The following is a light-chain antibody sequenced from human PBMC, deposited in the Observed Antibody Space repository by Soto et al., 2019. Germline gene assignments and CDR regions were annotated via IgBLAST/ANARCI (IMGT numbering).Light chain of an antibody. V-gene: IGKV1-39*01. J-gene: IGKJ1*01. Sequence: DIQMTKSPSSLPASVGDRLTINCRASQDIGTWLAWYQQKPEKDPKVIIYGAYSLQSGVQSRFSGSGSGTDFTLTISSMQPEDFGTYYCKRSFSTHRTFGQVPKVDLK. CDR3: KRSFSTHRT. CDR1: QDIGTW. CDR2: GAY.